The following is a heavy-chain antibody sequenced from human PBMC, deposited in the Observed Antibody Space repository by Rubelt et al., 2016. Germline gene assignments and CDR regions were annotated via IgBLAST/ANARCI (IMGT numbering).Heavy chain of an antibody. J-gene: IGHJ5*02. CDR2: ISAFRGDT. CDR1: GYIFTTYG. CDR3: ARIKEDWFDP. Sequence: QVQLVQSGAEVKKPGASVKVSCRASGYIFTTYGINWVRQAPGQELEWMGWISAFRGDTNYAQKFQGRVTMTTDTSTNTAYMELRSLRSDDTAVYYCARIKEDWFDPWGQGTLVTVSS. V-gene: IGHV1-18*01.